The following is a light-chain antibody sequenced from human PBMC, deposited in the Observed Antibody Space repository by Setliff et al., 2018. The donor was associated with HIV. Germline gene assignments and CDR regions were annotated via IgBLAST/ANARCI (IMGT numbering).Light chain of an antibody. V-gene: IGLV2-23*02. J-gene: IGLJ1*01. Sequence: QSALTQPASVSGSPGQSITVSCTGSNNDIGTYKVVSWYQQHPGKAPKLLIYEVVKRPSGVSNRFSGSKSGKTASLTISGLQAEDEADYYCYSYVGRGSIRYVFGTGTRSPS. CDR2: EVV. CDR3: YSYVGRGSIRYV. CDR1: NNDIGTYKV.